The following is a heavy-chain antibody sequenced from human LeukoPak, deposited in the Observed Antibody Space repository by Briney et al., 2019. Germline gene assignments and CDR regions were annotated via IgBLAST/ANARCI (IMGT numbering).Heavy chain of an antibody. CDR3: ARDHRAIVGATWATYDY. CDR2: ISAYNGNT. J-gene: IGHJ4*02. V-gene: IGHV1-18*01. D-gene: IGHD1-26*01. CDR1: GYTFTSYG. Sequence: ASVKVSCKASGYTFTSYGISWVRQAPGQGLEWMGWISAYNGNTNYAQKLQGRVTMTTDTSTSTAYMELRSLRSDGTAVYYCARDHRAIVGATWATYDYWGQGTLVTVSS.